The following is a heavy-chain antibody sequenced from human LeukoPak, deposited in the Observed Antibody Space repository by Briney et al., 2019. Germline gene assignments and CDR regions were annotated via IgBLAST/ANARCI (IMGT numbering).Heavy chain of an antibody. CDR3: ARETDGDYESTPDHKDY. Sequence: GGSLRLSCAASGFTFSSYSMNWVRQAPGKGLEWVSSISSSSSYIYYADSVKGRFTISRDNAKNSLYLQINSLRAEDTAVYYCARETDGDYESTPDHKDYWGQGTLVTVSS. D-gene: IGHD4-17*01. CDR2: ISSSSSYI. CDR1: GFTFSSYS. V-gene: IGHV3-21*01. J-gene: IGHJ4*02.